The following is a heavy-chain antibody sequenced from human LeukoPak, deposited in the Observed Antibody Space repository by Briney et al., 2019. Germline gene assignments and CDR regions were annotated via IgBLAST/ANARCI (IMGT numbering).Heavy chain of an antibody. CDR3: ARGEGSGSYMSYFDF. Sequence: SETLSLTCAVYGGSFSGYYWSWIRQPPGKGLEWIGEINHSGTTNYNPSLESRVTISEDMSKNQFSLMLSSVTAADTAFYYCARGEGSGSYMSYFDFWGQGALVTVSS. CDR2: INHSGTT. V-gene: IGHV4-34*01. CDR1: GGSFSGYY. D-gene: IGHD3-10*01. J-gene: IGHJ4*02.